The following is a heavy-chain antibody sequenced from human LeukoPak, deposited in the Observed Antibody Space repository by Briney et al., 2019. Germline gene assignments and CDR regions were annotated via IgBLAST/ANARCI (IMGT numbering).Heavy chain of an antibody. J-gene: IGHJ4*02. CDR2: ISGSGGST. CDR1: GFTFSSYA. CDR3: AKDVDGEPWATYYFDY. V-gene: IGHV3-23*01. Sequence: GGSLRLSCAASGFTFSSYAVSWVRQAPGKGLEWVSAISGSGGSTYYADSVKGRFTISRDNSKNTLYLQMNSLRAEDTAVYYCAKDVDGEPWATYYFDYWGQGTLVTVSS. D-gene: IGHD1-26*01.